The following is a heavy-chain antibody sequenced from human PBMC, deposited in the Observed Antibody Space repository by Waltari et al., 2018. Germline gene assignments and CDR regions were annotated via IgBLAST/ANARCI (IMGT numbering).Heavy chain of an antibody. CDR3: ARGYPFSFYGSGTYYNVYDY. D-gene: IGHD3-10*01. Sequence: QVQLVQSGAEVKKPGASVKVSCRASGYTFTSYDINWVRQDTGQGLGWMGWMNPNSGNTDYAQKFQGRVTMTRNTSISTAYMELSSLRSEDTAVYYCARGYPFSFYGSGTYYNVYDYWGQGTLVTVSS. V-gene: IGHV1-8*01. J-gene: IGHJ4*02. CDR1: GYTFTSYD. CDR2: MNPNSGNT.